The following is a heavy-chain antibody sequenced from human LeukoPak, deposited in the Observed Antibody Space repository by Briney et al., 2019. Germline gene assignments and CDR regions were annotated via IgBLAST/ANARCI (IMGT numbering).Heavy chain of an antibody. D-gene: IGHD4-17*01. CDR2: IYYSGST. V-gene: IGHV4-31*03. J-gene: IGHJ6*03. CDR3: ASSGPSFTVTTHYYYYMDV. CDR1: GGAISSGGYY. Sequence: SQTLSLTCTVSGGAISSGGYYWSWIRQHPGKGLEWIGYIYYSGSTYYNPSLKSRVTISVDTSKNQFSLKLSSVTAADTAVYCCASSGPSFTVTTHYYYYMDVWGKGTTVTVSS.